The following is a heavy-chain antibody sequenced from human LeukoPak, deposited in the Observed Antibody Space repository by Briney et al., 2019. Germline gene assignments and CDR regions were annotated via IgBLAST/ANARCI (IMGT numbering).Heavy chain of an antibody. CDR1: GYTFTGYY. CDR3: TRLATLIDAFDI. J-gene: IGHJ3*02. V-gene: IGHV1-2*02. D-gene: IGHD1-1*01. CDR2: INPNSGGT. Sequence: ASVKVSCKASGYTFTGYYMHWVRQAPGQGLEWMGWINPNSGGTNYAQKFQGRVTMTRDTSISTAYIELSRLRSNDTAVYYCTRLATLIDAFDIWGQGTMVIVSS.